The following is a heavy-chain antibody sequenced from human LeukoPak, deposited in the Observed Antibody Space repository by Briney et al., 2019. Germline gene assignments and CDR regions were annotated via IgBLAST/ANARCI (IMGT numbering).Heavy chain of an antibody. D-gene: IGHD3-3*01. J-gene: IGHJ6*02. CDR2: MNPNSGNT. CDR3: ARGRTYYDFWSGYRYYGMDV. Sequence: ASVKVSCKASGYTFTSYDINWVRQATGQGLECMGWMNPNSGNTGYAQKFQGRVTMTRNTSISTAYMELSSLRSEDTAVYYCARGRTYYDFWSGYRYYGMDVWGQGTTVTVSS. CDR1: GYTFTSYD. V-gene: IGHV1-8*01.